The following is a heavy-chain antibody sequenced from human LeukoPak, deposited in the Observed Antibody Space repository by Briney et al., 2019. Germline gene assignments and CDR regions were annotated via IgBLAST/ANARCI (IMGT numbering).Heavy chain of an antibody. J-gene: IGHJ3*02. CDR2: MTVTNKI. Sequence: GGSLRLSCAASGFTFSSHSINWVRQAPGKGLEWIATMTVTNKIYYADSVKGRFTISRDDAENSVYLQMNSLRDEDTAVYSCARAQTLFWEFDGFDIWGRGTKVTVSS. D-gene: IGHD3-3*01. CDR3: ARAQTLFWEFDGFDI. CDR1: GFTFSSHS. V-gene: IGHV3-69-1*01.